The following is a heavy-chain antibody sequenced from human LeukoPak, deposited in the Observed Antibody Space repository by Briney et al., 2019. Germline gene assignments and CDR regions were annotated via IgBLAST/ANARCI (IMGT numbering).Heavy chain of an antibody. Sequence: PGGSLRLSCAASGFTFSSYAMHWVRQAPGKGLEWVAVISYDGSNEYYADSVKGRFTISRDNSKNTLYLQMNSLRAEDTAVYYRAKDQAAACTPLFDHWGQGTLVTISS. CDR2: ISYDGSNE. D-gene: IGHD6-13*01. V-gene: IGHV3-30*04. CDR3: AKDQAAACTPLFDH. CDR1: GFTFSSYA. J-gene: IGHJ4*01.